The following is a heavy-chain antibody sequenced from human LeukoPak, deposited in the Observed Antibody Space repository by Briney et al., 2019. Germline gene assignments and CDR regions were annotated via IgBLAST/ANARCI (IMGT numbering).Heavy chain of an antibody. V-gene: IGHV1-8*01. D-gene: IGHD3-3*01. J-gene: IGHJ5*02. CDR3: ARGYSYYDFWSGYNWFDP. CDR2: MNPNSGNT. Sequence: ASVKVSCKASGYTFTRYDINWVRQATGQGLEWMGWMNPNSGNTGYAQKFQGRVTMTRNTSISPAYMELSSLRSAATAVYYCARGYSYYDFWSGYNWFDPWGQGTLVPVSS. CDR1: GYTFTRYD.